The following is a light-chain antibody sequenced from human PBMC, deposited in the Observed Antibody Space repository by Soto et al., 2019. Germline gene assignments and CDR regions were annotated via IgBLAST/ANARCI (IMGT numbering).Light chain of an antibody. J-gene: IGLJ1*01. CDR1: SSDVGVYNY. Sequence: QSVLTQPRSVSGSPGQSVTISCTGTSSDVGVYNYVSWYQQHPGKAPKLMIYDVSERPSGVPDRFSGSKSGNTASLTISGLQADDEADYYCCSYAGSFTYVFGTGTKLTVL. CDR3: CSYAGSFTYV. V-gene: IGLV2-11*01. CDR2: DVS.